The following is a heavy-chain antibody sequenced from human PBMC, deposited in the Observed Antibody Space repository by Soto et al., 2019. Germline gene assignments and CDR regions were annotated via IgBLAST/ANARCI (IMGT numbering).Heavy chain of an antibody. V-gene: IGHV3-23*01. CDR2: IGVGGGDR. CDR1: GFTFSSYA. J-gene: IGHJ4*02. CDR3: ARVRVGELV. D-gene: IGHD3-10*01. Sequence: EVQLLESGGGLVQPGGSLRLSCAASGFTFSSYAMSWVRQAPGKGLEWVSIIGVGGGDRYYPESVKGRFTISRDNSRDTLYLEMNSLRDEDTAVDYCARVRVGELVWGQGTLVTVSS.